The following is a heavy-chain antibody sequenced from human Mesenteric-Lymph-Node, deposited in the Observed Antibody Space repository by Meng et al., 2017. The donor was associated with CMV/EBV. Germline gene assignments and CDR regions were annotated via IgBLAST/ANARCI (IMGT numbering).Heavy chain of an antibody. CDR3: ARDAGQVRRLDWFDP. J-gene: IGHJ5*02. CDR1: GYTFTRHY. V-gene: IGHV1-46*01. Sequence: ASVKVSCKASGYTFTRHYVHWVRQAPGQGLEWMGVINPSADTRGYTQKGFAQKFQSRITLTRDTSTSTVYMELGSLTSEDTAIYYCARDAGQVRRLDWFDPWGQGTLVTVSS. D-gene: IGHD3-9*01. CDR2: INPSADTR.